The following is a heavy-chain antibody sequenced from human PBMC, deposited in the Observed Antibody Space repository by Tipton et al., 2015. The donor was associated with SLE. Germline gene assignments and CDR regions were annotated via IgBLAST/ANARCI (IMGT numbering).Heavy chain of an antibody. D-gene: IGHD6-13*01. Sequence: TLSLTCIVSGGSIESSDSYWGWVRQSPGKGLEWMGSVYFSGSTFSNPSLRSRVTLSVDTSKSQFSLKLSSVTAADSGVYYCARQSRSSWTLGYWGQGTLASVSS. V-gene: IGHV4-39*01. J-gene: IGHJ4*02. CDR2: VYFSGST. CDR1: GGSIESSDSY. CDR3: ARQSRSSWTLGY.